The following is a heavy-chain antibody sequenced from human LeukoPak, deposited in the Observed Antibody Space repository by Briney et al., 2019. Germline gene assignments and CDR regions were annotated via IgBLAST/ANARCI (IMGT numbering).Heavy chain of an antibody. V-gene: IGHV3-30*02. CDR2: IRYDGSNK. Sequence: PGGSLRLSCAASGFTFSSYGMHWVRQAPGKGLEWVAFIRYDGSNKYYADSVKGRFTISRDNSKNTLYLQMNSLRAEDTAVYYCAKDLIAGRYFGWLSLGYWGQGTLVTVSS. J-gene: IGHJ4*02. CDR1: GFTFSSYG. D-gene: IGHD3-9*01. CDR3: AKDLIAGRYFGWLSLGY.